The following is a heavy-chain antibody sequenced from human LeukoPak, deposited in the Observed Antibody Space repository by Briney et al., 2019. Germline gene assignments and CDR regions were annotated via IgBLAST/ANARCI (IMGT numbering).Heavy chain of an antibody. CDR2: ISYDGSNK. CDR1: GFTFSSYS. D-gene: IGHD5-18*01. V-gene: IGHV3-30*03. Sequence: GGSLRLSCAASGFTFSSYSMNWVCQAPGKGLEWVAVISYDGSNKYYADSVKGRFTISRDNSKNTLYLQMNSLGAEDTAVYYCARSVDTAMVTFDYWGQGTLVTVSS. J-gene: IGHJ4*02. CDR3: ARSVDTAMVTFDY.